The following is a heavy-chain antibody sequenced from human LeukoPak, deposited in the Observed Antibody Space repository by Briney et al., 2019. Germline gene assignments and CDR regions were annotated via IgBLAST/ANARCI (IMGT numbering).Heavy chain of an antibody. Sequence: ASVKVSCKASGYSFTSYAISWVRQAPGQGLEWMGWISGYNANTRYAQKLQGRVTMTTDTSTSTAYMELRSLRSDDTAVYYCARDTCSGGSCYPGGWFDPWGQGTLATVSS. J-gene: IGHJ5*02. CDR2: ISGYNANT. CDR3: ARDTCSGGSCYPGGWFDP. D-gene: IGHD2-15*01. CDR1: GYSFTSYA. V-gene: IGHV1-18*01.